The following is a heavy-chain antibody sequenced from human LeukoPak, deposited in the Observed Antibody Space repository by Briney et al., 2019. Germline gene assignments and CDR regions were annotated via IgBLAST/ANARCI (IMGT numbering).Heavy chain of an antibody. CDR3: ARAIFFDY. CDR1: GYTFTSYY. V-gene: IGHV1-2*06. J-gene: IGHJ4*02. Sequence: ASVKVSCKASGYTFTSYYMHWVRQAPGQGLEWMGRIHPNSGGTNYAQRFQGRVTMTRDTSISTVYMELSRLRSDDTAFYYCARAIFFDYWGQGTLVTVSS. D-gene: IGHD2-2*01. CDR2: IHPNSGGT.